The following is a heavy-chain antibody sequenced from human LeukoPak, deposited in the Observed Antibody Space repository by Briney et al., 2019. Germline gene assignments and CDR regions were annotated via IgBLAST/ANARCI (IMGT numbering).Heavy chain of an antibody. D-gene: IGHD3-22*01. CDR3: ARAIYDSSGYYDY. CDR2: ISSSSSTI. Sequence: GGSLRLSCAASGFTFSDHYMNWVRQAPGKGLEWVSYISSSSSTIYYADSVKGRFTISRDNAKNSLYLQMNSLRAEDTAVYYCARAIYDSSGYYDYWGQGTLVTVSS. CDR1: GFTFSDHY. V-gene: IGHV3-11*04. J-gene: IGHJ4*02.